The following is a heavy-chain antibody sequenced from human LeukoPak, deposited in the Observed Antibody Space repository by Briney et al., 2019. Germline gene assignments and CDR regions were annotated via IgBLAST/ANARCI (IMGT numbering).Heavy chain of an antibody. Sequence: PSETLSLTCTISGGSISDYYWGWVRQPPGKGLEWIGTVYHSGSTYYNPSLRSRVTISVETSKNQFSLKVRSMTAADTAVYYCARVPGVYYDRLTGYGSGWFDPWGQGTLVTVSS. V-gene: IGHV4-38-2*02. D-gene: IGHD3-9*01. CDR1: GGSISDYY. J-gene: IGHJ5*02. CDR2: VYHSGST. CDR3: ARVPGVYYDRLTGYGSGWFDP.